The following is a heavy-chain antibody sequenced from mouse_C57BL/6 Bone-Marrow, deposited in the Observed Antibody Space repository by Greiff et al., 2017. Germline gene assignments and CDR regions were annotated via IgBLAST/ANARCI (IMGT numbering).Heavy chain of an antibody. V-gene: IGHV5-15*01. D-gene: IGHD3-2*02. CDR1: GFTFSDYG. Sequence: EVQGVESGGGLVQPGGSLRLSCAASGFTFSDYGMAWVRQAPRKGPEWVAFISNLAYGISYADTVTGRFTISRENAKNTLYLEMSGLRSEDTAMYYCARQLSYAMDYWGQGTSVTVSS. CDR3: ARQLSYAMDY. J-gene: IGHJ4*01. CDR2: ISNLAYGI.